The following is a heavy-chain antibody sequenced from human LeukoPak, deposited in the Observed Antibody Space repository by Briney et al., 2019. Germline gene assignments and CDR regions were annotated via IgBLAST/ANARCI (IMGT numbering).Heavy chain of an antibody. J-gene: IGHJ4*02. CDR3: ARGRDWGSYPTLDY. CDR1: GGSISSSNW. CDR2: IYHSGST. Sequence: PSETLSLTCAVSGGSISSSNWWSWVRQPPGKGLEWIGEIYHSGSTNYNPSLKSRVTISVDTSKNQFSLKLSSVTAADTAVYYCARGRDWGSYPTLDYWGQGTLVTVSS. D-gene: IGHD3-16*01. V-gene: IGHV4-4*02.